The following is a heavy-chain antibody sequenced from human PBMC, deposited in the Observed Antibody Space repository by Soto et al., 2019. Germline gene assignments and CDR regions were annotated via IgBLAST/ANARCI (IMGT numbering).Heavy chain of an antibody. CDR3: AKEVDSSGYSQFDY. CDR1: GFTFNSYA. CDR2: ISGSGGTT. D-gene: IGHD3-22*01. Sequence: EVQLLESGGNLVQPGGSLRLSCAASGFTFNSYAMNWVRQTPGKGLEWVSAISGSGGTTYYADSVKGRFTISRDNSKNTLYLQMNSLRAEDTAVYYCAKEVDSSGYSQFDYWGQGTLVTVSS. V-gene: IGHV3-23*01. J-gene: IGHJ4*02.